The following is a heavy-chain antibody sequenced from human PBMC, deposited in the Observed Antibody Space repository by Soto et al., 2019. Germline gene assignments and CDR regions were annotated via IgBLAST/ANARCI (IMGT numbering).Heavy chain of an antibody. CDR2: IIPIFSTT. D-gene: IGHD6-25*01. CDR1: GGTFSNHA. J-gene: IGHJ3*02. V-gene: IGHV1-69*12. Sequence: QVHLVQSGAEVKKPGSSVKVSCKASGGTFSNHAINWVRQAPGQGLEWMGRIIPIFSTTNYAQKFQGRVSLHADESTVTAYTEQSSLNHNDTAVYYCARDVAADCTYRADVFDIWGRGTMVTVSS. CDR3: ARDVAADCTYRADVFDI.